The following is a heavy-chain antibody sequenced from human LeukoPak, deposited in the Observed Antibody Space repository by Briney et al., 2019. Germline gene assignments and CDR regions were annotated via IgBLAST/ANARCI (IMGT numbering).Heavy chain of an antibody. D-gene: IGHD3-10*01. V-gene: IGHV1-46*01. CDR1: GYTFTSYY. J-gene: IGHJ5*02. CDR3: ARDRAYYYGSGSYYKYGNHWFDP. Sequence: ASVKVSCKASGYTFTSYYMHWVRQAPGRGPEWMGIINPSGGSTSYAQKFQGRVTMTRDTSTSTVYMELSSLRSEDTAVYYCARDRAYYYGSGSYYKYGNHWFDPWGQGTLVTVSS. CDR2: INPSGGST.